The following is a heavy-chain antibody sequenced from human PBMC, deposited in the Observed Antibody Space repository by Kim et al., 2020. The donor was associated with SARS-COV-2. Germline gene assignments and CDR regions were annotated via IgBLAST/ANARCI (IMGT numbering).Heavy chain of an antibody. J-gene: IGHJ3*01. CDR3: TRDFGTRAFDY. CDR2: NE. D-gene: IGHD1-1*01. Sequence: NEFYADSVKGRFTVSRDNSKNTLYVQMNSLRVEDTAVYYCTRDFGTRAFDYWGQGTMVTVSS. V-gene: IGHV3-33*01.